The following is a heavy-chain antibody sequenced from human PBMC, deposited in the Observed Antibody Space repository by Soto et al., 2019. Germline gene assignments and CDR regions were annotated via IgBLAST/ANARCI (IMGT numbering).Heavy chain of an antibody. Sequence: GASVKVSCKASGGTFSSYAISWVRQAPGQGLEWMGGIIPIFGTANYAQKFQGRVTITADKSTSTAYMELSSLRSEDTAVYYCARRYYDSSGYYVYWGQGTLVTVSS. CDR1: GGTFSSYA. D-gene: IGHD3-22*01. V-gene: IGHV1-69*06. CDR2: IIPIFGTA. CDR3: ARRYYDSSGYYVY. J-gene: IGHJ4*02.